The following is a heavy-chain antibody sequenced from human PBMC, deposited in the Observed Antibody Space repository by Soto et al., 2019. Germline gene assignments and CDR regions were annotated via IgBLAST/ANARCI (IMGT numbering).Heavy chain of an antibody. D-gene: IGHD6-13*01. CDR1: GYTFTSYG. Sequence: ASVKVSCKASGYTFTSYGISWVRQAPGQGLEWMGWISAYNGNTNYAQKLQGRVTMTTDTSTSTAYMELRSLRSDDTAVYYCARDRIAAAGSYYYYDMDVWGQGTTVTVSS. CDR3: ARDRIAAAGSYYYYDMDV. CDR2: ISAYNGNT. V-gene: IGHV1-18*01. J-gene: IGHJ6*02.